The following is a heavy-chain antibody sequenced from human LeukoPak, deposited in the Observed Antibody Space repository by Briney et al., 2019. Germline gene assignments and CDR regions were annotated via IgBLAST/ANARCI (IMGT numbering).Heavy chain of an antibody. CDR3: ARQGGSSSPYYYYYMDV. CDR2: IFHSGNT. Sequence: PSETLSLTCAVSGYSISSGYYWGWSRQPPGKALEWIGCIFHSGNTYYNPSLKSRVSISVDTSKNQFSLKLTSVTAADTAVYYCARQGGSSSPYYYYYMDVWGKGTTVTVSS. V-gene: IGHV4-38-2*01. J-gene: IGHJ6*03. D-gene: IGHD6-13*01. CDR1: GYSISSGYY.